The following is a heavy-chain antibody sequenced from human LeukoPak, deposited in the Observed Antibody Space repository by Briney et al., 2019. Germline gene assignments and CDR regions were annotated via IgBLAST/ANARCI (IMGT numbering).Heavy chain of an antibody. J-gene: IGHJ4*02. Sequence: PGGSLRLSCAASGFTFSSYSMNWVRQAPGKGLEWVANIKQDGSEKYYVDSVEGRFTVSRDNAKNSLYLQMNSLRAEDTAVYYCARDYDNNSPGGLRYWGQGTLVTVSS. D-gene: IGHD3-10*01. CDR2: IKQDGSEK. CDR3: ARDYDNNSPGGLRY. V-gene: IGHV3-7*01. CDR1: GFTFSSYS.